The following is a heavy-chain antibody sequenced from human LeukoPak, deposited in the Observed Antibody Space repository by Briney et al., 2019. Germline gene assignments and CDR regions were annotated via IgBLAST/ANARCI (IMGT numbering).Heavy chain of an antibody. V-gene: IGHV3-33*01. CDR2: IWYDGSNK. J-gene: IGHJ4*02. Sequence: GGSLRLSCAASGFTFSSYGMHWVRQAPGKGLEWVAVIWYDGSNKYYADSVKGRFTISRDNSKNTLYLQMNSLRAEDTAVYYCARDNRWFGELLPPLDYWGQGTLVTVSS. D-gene: IGHD3-10*01. CDR3: ARDNRWFGELLPPLDY. CDR1: GFTFSSYG.